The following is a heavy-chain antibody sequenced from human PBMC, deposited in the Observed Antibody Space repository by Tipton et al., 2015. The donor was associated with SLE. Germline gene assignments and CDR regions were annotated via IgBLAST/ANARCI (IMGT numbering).Heavy chain of an antibody. CDR1: GFTFSNAW. CDR3: ATGLLTGDDPRGGPADY. J-gene: IGHJ4*02. V-gene: IGHV3-15*01. CDR2: IKSKSDGGTI. D-gene: IGHD7-27*01. Sequence: SLRLSCAASGFTFSNAWMSWVRQAPGKGLEWVGRIKSKSDGGTIDYAAPVKGRFTISRDDSKNTLYLQMYSLKTEDTAVYYCATGLLTGDDPRGGPADYWGQGTLVTVSS.